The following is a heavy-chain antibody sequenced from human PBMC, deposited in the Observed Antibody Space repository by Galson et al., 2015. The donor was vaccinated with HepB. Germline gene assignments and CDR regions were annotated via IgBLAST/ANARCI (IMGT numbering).Heavy chain of an antibody. CDR2: ITGSSNYR. CDR1: GFTFSTYT. Sequence: SLRLSCAASGFTFSTYTMNWVRQAPGKGLEWVSSITGSSNYRFYADSVKGRFTISRDNANKSLYLQMNSLRAEDTARYYCARVYDEHRDYWGQGTLVTVSS. D-gene: IGHD3-3*01. V-gene: IGHV3-21*01. CDR3: ARVYDEHRDY. J-gene: IGHJ4*02.